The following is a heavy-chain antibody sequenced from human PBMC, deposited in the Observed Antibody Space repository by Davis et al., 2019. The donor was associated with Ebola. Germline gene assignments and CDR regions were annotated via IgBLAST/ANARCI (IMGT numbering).Heavy chain of an antibody. CDR3: TKVHWGRFDY. Sequence: PGGSLRLSCVASGFTFNNAWMGWVRQAPGKGLEWVGRIQSKTDGETTDYAAPVRGRFTISRDDSKNTVYLQMNSLKTEDTAVYYCTKVHWGRFDYWGQGTLVTVSS. D-gene: IGHD3-16*01. CDR1: GFTFNNAW. J-gene: IGHJ4*02. V-gene: IGHV3-15*01. CDR2: IQSKTDGETT.